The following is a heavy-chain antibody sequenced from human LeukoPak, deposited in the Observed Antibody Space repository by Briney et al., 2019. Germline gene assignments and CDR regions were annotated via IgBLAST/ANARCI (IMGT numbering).Heavy chain of an antibody. CDR1: GYTFTGHY. D-gene: IGHD3-10*01. CDR2: IHPNTGGT. Sequence: ASVKVSCKASGYTFTGHYIHWVRQAPGQGLEWMGWIHPNTGGTKYAQKFQGRVTMTRDTSISTAYMELSRLRSDDTAVYYCARGFGGNHVDAFDIWGQGTMVTVSS. J-gene: IGHJ3*02. CDR3: ARGFGGNHVDAFDI. V-gene: IGHV1-2*02.